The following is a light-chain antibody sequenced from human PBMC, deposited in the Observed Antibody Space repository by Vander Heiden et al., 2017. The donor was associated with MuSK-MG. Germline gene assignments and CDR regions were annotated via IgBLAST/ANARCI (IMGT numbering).Light chain of an antibody. CDR2: DVS. Sequence: QSALTQPASVSGSPVQPITISCTGTSRDFGGYNYVSLYQQNPGNTPKLMIYDVSNLPSGVSNRFSGSKSGNTASLTISGLQAEDEADYYCSSYTSSSTRVFGTGTKVTVL. J-gene: IGLJ1*01. CDR3: SSYTSSSTRV. V-gene: IGLV2-14*01. CDR1: SRDFGGYNY.